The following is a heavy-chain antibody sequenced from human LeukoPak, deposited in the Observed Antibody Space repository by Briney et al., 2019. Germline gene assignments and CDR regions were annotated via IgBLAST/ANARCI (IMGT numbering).Heavy chain of an antibody. CDR3: ARGVFYYDTSGRGYYFDY. V-gene: IGHV4-4*07. CDR2: IYTSGGT. D-gene: IGHD3-22*01. J-gene: IGHJ4*02. Sequence: SETLSLTCTVSGGSIGSYYWSWIRQPAGKGLEWIGRIYTSGGTVYSPSLKSRVTMSVDTSKNQFSLKLSSVTAADTAVYYCARGVFYYDTSGRGYYFDYWGQGTLVTVSS. CDR1: GGSIGSYY.